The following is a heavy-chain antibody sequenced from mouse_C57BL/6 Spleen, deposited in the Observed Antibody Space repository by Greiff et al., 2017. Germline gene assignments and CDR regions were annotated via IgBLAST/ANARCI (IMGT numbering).Heavy chain of an antibody. J-gene: IGHJ3*01. CDR1: GFTFSDYG. Sequence: DVHLVESGGGLVKPGGSLKLSCAASGFTFSDYGMHWVRQAPEKGLEWVAYISSGSSTIYYADTVKGRFTVSRDNAKNTLFLQMTSLRSEDTAMYYCARNGFAYWGQGTLVTVSA. CDR2: ISSGSSTI. CDR3: ARNGFAY. V-gene: IGHV5-17*01.